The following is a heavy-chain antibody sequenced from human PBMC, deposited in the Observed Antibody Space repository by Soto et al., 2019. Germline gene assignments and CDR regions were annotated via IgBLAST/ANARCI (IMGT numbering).Heavy chain of an antibody. CDR2: IYPSGMP. CDR3: ARERGGSGLFDS. J-gene: IGHJ4*02. CDR1: GGSISNAAYS. V-gene: IGHV4-30-2*01. D-gene: IGHD6-25*01. Sequence: PSETLSLTCTVSGGSISNAAYSWSWIRQPPGKGLEWIGYIYPSGMPFYNPSLRSRVTISIDRSNDQFSLNLKSVTAADTAVYYCARERGGSGLFDSWGQGTLVT.